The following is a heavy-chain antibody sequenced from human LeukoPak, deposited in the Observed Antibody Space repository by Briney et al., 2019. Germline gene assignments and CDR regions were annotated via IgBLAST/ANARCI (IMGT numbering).Heavy chain of an antibody. J-gene: IGHJ4*02. CDR3: ARRGGTTVTTVDY. Sequence: GGSLRLSCAASGFTFSSYSMNWVRQAPGKGLEWVSSISSSSSYIYYADSVKGRFTISRDNAKNSLYLQMNSLRAEDTAVYYCARRGGTTVTTVDYWGQGTLVTVSS. CDR2: ISSSSSYI. V-gene: IGHV3-21*04. CDR1: GFTFSSYS. D-gene: IGHD4-17*01.